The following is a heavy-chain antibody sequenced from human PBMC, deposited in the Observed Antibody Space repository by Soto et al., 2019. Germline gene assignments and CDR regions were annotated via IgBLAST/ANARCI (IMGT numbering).Heavy chain of an antibody. V-gene: IGHV3-30-3*01. Sequence: QVQLVESGGGVVQPGRSLRLSCAASGFTFSSYAMHWVRQAPGKGLEWVAVISYDGSNKYYADSVKGRFTISRDNSKNTLYMQMNSLRAEDTAVYYCARDPATGHYYYYYGMDVWGQGTTVNVSS. CDR2: ISYDGSNK. CDR3: ARDPATGHYYYYYGMDV. J-gene: IGHJ6*02. CDR1: GFTFSSYA.